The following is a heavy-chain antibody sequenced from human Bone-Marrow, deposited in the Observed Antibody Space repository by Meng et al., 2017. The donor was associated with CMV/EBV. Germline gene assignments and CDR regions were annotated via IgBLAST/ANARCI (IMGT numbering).Heavy chain of an antibody. J-gene: IGHJ5*02. V-gene: IGHV4-61*01. CDR1: GGSVSSGSYY. D-gene: IGHD3-16*01. CDR3: ARTYYDYVWRINWFDP. Sequence: SETLSLTCTVSGGSVSSGSYYWSWVRQPPGKGLEWIGYIYYTGSTNYNPSLKSRVTISVDTSKNQFSLRLSSVTAADTAVYFCARTYYDYVWRINWFDPWGQGTLVTVSS. CDR2: IYYTGST.